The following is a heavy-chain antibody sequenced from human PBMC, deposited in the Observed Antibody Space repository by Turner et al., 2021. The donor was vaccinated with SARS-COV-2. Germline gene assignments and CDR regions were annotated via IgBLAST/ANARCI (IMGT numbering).Heavy chain of an antibody. CDR1: GGSISSSSYY. D-gene: IGHD6-13*01. CDR3: ATSTVAGTELNYYGMDV. Sequence: QLQLQESGPGLVKPSEALSFTCTVSGGSISSSSYYWGWIRQPPGKGLEWSGSIYYSGSTYYNPSLKRRVTISVDTSKNQFSLKLSSVTAADTAVYYCATSTVAGTELNYYGMDVWGQGTTVTVSS. V-gene: IGHV4-39*01. J-gene: IGHJ6*02. CDR2: IYYSGST.